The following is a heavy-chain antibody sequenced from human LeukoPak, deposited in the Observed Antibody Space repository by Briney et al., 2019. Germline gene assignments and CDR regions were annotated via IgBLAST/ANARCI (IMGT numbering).Heavy chain of an antibody. J-gene: IGHJ4*02. D-gene: IGHD4-17*01. CDR1: GGSFSGYY. CDR3: ARTRPKLTTVPTYFDY. Sequence: PSETLSLTCAVYGGSFSGYYWSWIRQPPGKGLEWIGEINHSGSTNYNPSLKSRVTISVDTSKNQFSLKLSSVTAADTAVYYCARTRPKLTTVPTYFDYWGQGTLVTVSS. CDR2: INHSGST. V-gene: IGHV4-34*01.